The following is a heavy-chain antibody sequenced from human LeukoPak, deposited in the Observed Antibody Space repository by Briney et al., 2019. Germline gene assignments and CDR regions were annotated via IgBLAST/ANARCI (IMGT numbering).Heavy chain of an antibody. D-gene: IGHD5-18*01. V-gene: IGHV4-59*01. CDR2: IYYSGST. J-gene: IGHJ3*02. CDR3: ARDVDTAMVLGAFDI. Sequence: SETLSLTCTVSGGSISSYYWSWIRQPPGKGLEWIGYIYYSGSTNYNPSLKSRVTISVDTSKNQFSLKLSPVTAADTAVYYCARDVDTAMVLGAFDIWGQGTMVTVSS. CDR1: GGSISSYY.